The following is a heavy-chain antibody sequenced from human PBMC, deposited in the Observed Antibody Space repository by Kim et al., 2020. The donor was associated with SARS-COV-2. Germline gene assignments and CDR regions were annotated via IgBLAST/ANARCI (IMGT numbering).Heavy chain of an antibody. J-gene: IGHJ4*02. V-gene: IGHV3-9*01. CDR2: ISWNSGSI. Sequence: GGSLRLSCAASGFMFGDYAMHWVRQAPGKGLEWVSGISWNSGSIGYADSVKGRFIISRDNAKNSLYLQMNSLRAEDTALYHCASAYSSGQKWPLDSWGQGTLVTVSS. CDR3: ASAYSSGQKWPLDS. CDR1: GFMFGDYA. D-gene: IGHD3-22*01.